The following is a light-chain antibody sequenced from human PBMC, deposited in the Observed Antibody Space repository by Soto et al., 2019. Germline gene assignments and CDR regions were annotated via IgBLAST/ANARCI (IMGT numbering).Light chain of an antibody. Sequence: QSVLTQPPSASGTPGHRVTISCSGSSSNIGSNTVNWYKQLPGTAPKLLIDSNNQRPSGVPDRFSGSKSGTSASLAISGLQSEDEADDYCAAWDDSLNGVVFGGGTKVTVL. CDR3: AAWDDSLNGVV. J-gene: IGLJ2*01. CDR1: SSNIGSNT. CDR2: SNN. V-gene: IGLV1-44*01.